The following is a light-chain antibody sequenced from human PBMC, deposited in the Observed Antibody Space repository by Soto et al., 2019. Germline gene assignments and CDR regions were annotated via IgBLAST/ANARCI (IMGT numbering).Light chain of an antibody. CDR1: QSVNSEY. CDR3: QYYGNSGAT. J-gene: IGKJ5*01. Sequence: EIVLAQSPGTLSLSPGERATLSCRASQSVNSEYLSWYQQKPGQAPRIVVYGASSRAVGIPDRFSGSGSGTDFTLTISRLEPEDFAVYYCQYYGNSGATFGQGTRLEIK. V-gene: IGKV3-20*01. CDR2: GAS.